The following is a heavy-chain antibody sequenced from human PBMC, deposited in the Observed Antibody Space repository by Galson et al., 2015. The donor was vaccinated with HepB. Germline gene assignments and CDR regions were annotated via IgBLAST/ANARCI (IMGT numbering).Heavy chain of an antibody. J-gene: IGHJ4*02. V-gene: IGHV3-74*01. D-gene: IGHD5-12*01. CDR2: INSVETST. CDR3: ARGGYSAYDRGESDY. CDR1: GFSFSRYW. Sequence: SLRLSCAASGFSFSRYWMHWVRQAPGKGLVWVSRINSVETSTSYADSVKGRFTISRDNAKNTLSLQMNSLRVEDTAVYYCARGGYSAYDRGESDYWGQGTLVTVSS.